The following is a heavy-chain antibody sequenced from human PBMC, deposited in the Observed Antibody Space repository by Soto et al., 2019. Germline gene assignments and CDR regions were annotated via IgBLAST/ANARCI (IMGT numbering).Heavy chain of an antibody. Sequence: GGSLRLSCAASGFTFSSYSMKWVRQGPGKGLEWVSYISSSSSTIYYEDSVKRRFTISRDNAKNSLYLQMNSLRAEDTAVYYCARDPVAVTTFHNYFDYWGQGTLVTVSS. D-gene: IGHD4-17*01. CDR3: ARDPVAVTTFHNYFDY. CDR1: GFTFSSYS. V-gene: IGHV3-48*01. CDR2: ISSSSSTI. J-gene: IGHJ4*02.